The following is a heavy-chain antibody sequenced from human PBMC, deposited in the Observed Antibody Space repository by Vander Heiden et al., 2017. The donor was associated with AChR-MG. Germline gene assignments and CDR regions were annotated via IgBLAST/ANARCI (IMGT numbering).Heavy chain of an antibody. CDR1: GGSISSYY. CDR3: ARVRGSSTAYYYYYYMDV. J-gene: IGHJ6*03. CDR2: IYYSGST. Sequence: QVQLQESGPGLVKPSETLSLTCTVSGGSISSYYWSWIRQPPGKGLEWIGYIYYSGSTNYNPSLKSRVTISVDTSKNQFSLKLSSVTAADTAVYYCARVRGSSTAYYYYYYMDVWGKGTTVTVSS. V-gene: IGHV4-59*01.